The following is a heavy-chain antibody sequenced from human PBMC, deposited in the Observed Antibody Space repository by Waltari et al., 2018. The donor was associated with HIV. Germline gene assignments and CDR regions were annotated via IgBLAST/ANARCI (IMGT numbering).Heavy chain of an antibody. D-gene: IGHD1-1*01. V-gene: IGHV4-61*02. CDR3: ARNLESWYFDL. CDR1: DSSFTVGGYY. Sequence: QARLQASGPGLVKPSQTLSLTCAVSDSSFTVGGYYWSWVRQTAGKGLEWIGRSYLSGTTDYNPSLKGRVTISLQTANNQFSLTLTSVTAADTAVYYCARNLESWYFDLWGRGTLVTVSS. J-gene: IGHJ2*01. CDR2: SYLSGTT.